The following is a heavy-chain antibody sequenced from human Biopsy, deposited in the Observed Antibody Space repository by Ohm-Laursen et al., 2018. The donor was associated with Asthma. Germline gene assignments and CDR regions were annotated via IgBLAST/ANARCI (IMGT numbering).Heavy chain of an antibody. CDR2: INHSGST. D-gene: IGHD3-16*01. CDR3: ANTIGGVAADY. V-gene: IGHV4-34*01. Sequence: SDTLSLTCAVYGGSFSAYYWSWIRQPPGKGLEWIAEINHSGSTNYNPSLKSRVTMSVDTSKNQFSLKLSSVTATDTAVYYCANTIGGVAADYWGQGTLVTVSS. CDR1: GGSFSAYY. J-gene: IGHJ4*02.